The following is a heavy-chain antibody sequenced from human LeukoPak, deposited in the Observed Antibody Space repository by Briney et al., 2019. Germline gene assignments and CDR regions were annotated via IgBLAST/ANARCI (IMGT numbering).Heavy chain of an antibody. CDR1: GFTFSSYS. D-gene: IGHD2-15*01. CDR2: ISSSSSYI. J-gene: IGHJ3*02. CDR3: ARDRKDIVVVVAATPDAFDI. V-gene: IGHV3-21*01. Sequence: GGSLRLSCAASGFTFSSYSMNWVRQAPGKGLEWVSSISSSSSYIYYADSVKGRFTISRDNAKNSLYLQMNSLRAEDTAVYYCARDRKDIVVVVAATPDAFDIWGQGTKVTVSS.